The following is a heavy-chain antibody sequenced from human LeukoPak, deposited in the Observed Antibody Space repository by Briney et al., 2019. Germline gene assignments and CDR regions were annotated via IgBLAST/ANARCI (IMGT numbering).Heavy chain of an antibody. V-gene: IGHV4-59*01. CDR3: ARDRVLGAFDI. Sequence: SETLSLTCTVSGGSISSYSWTWIRQPPGKGLEWIGSIYYSGSTNYNPSLKSRVTVSVDTSKNHFSLKLSSVTAADTAVYYCARDRVLGAFDIWGQGTMVTVSS. D-gene: IGHD3-16*01. CDR2: IYYSGST. J-gene: IGHJ3*02. CDR1: GGSISSYS.